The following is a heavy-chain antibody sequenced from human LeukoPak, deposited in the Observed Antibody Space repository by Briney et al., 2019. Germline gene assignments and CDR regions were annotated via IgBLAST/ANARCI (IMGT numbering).Heavy chain of an antibody. CDR1: GFTFSSYG. D-gene: IGHD4-17*01. CDR2: IRYDGSNK. V-gene: IGHV3-30*02. J-gene: IGHJ3*02. Sequence: PGGSLRLSCAASGFTFSSYGMHWVRQAPGKGLEWVAFIRYDGSNKYYADSVKGRFTISRDNSKNTLYLQMNSLRAEDTAVYYCARGATVTPSPDAFDIWGQGTMVTVSS. CDR3: ARGATVTPSPDAFDI.